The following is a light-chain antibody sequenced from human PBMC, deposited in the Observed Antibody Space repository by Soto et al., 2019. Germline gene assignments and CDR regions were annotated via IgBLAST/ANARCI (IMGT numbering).Light chain of an antibody. V-gene: IGKV3-11*01. CDR1: QSVSTY. Sequence: EIVLTQSPATLSLSPGERATLPCRASQSVSTYLDWYQHKPGQAPSLLIYDAFNRATGVPVRFSGSGSGTDFTLTISSLEPEDFAGYYCQQRSNGFTFGQGTKVEIK. J-gene: IGKJ2*01. CDR2: DAF. CDR3: QQRSNGFT.